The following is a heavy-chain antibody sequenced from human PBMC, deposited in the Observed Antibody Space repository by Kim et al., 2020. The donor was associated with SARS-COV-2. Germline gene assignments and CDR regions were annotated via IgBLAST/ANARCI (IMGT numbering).Heavy chain of an antibody. CDR3: AGASDY. V-gene: IGHV3-33*01. Sequence: GGSLRLSCAASGFTFSSYGMHWVRQAPGKGLEWVAGIWYDGSNKYYADSVKGRFTISSDNYKNTLSLQMNSLRAKATAVYYCAGASDYWGPGTLVTVSS. J-gene: IGHJ4*02. CDR2: IWYDGSNK. CDR1: GFTFSSYG.